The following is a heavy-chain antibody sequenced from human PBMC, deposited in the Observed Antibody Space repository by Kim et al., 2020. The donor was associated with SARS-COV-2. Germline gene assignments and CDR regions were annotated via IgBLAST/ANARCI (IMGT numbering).Heavy chain of an antibody. J-gene: IGHJ4*02. CDR1: GYSFTSYW. CDR2: IYPGDSDT. Sequence: GESLKISCKGSGYSFTSYWIGWVRQMPGKGLEWMGIIYPGDSDTRYSPSFQGQVTISADKSISTAYLQWSSLKASDTAMYYCARRPRLVAGDYYFDYWGQGTLVTVSS. CDR3: ARRPRLVAGDYYFDY. D-gene: IGHD5-12*01. V-gene: IGHV5-51*01.